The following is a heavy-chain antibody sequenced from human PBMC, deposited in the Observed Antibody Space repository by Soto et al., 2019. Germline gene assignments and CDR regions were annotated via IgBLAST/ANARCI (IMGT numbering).Heavy chain of an antibody. CDR2: IIPIFGTA. Sequence: QVQLVQSGAEVKKPGSSVKVSCKASGGTFSSYAISWVRQAPGQGLEWMGGIIPIFGTANYAQKFQGRVTITADESTSTAYMELSSLRSEDTAVYHCARVGRPDYGGRRGYFDYWGQGTLVTVSS. J-gene: IGHJ4*02. CDR1: GGTFSSYA. D-gene: IGHD4-17*01. V-gene: IGHV1-69*12. CDR3: ARVGRPDYGGRRGYFDY.